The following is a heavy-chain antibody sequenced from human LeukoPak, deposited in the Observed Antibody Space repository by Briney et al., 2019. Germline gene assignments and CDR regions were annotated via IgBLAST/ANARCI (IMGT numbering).Heavy chain of an antibody. V-gene: IGHV4-59*01. CDR1: GGSISGYY. CDR3: ARSGLNYGDFRDWFDP. D-gene: IGHD4-17*01. J-gene: IGHJ5*02. CDR2: IYYSGST. Sequence: ETLSLTCTVSGGSISGYYWSWIRQPPGKGLEWIGYIYYSGSTNYNPSLKSRVTISVDTSKNQFSLKLSSVTAADTAVYFCARSGLNYGDFRDWFDPWGQGTLVTVSS.